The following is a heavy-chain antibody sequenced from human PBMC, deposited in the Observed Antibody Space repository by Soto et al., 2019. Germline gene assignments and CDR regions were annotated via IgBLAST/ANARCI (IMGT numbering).Heavy chain of an antibody. CDR1: GGSISSYY. V-gene: IGHV4-4*07. J-gene: IGHJ4*02. D-gene: IGHD2-21*02. CDR2: IYTSGST. Sequence: SLTCTVSGGSISSYYWSWIRQPAGKGLEWIGRIYTSGSTNYNPSLKSRVTMSVDTSKNQFSLKLSSVTAADTAVYYCARETGYCGGDCYYYFDYWGQGTLVTVSS. CDR3: ARETGYCGGDCYYYFDY.